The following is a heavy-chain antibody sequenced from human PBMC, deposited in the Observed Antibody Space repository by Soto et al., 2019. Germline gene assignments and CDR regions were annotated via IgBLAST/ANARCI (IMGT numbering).Heavy chain of an antibody. J-gene: IGHJ4*02. CDR3: VKDLAHMADF. CDR2: ILYDGTET. D-gene: IGHD3-16*01. V-gene: IGHV3-30*18. CDR1: KFTFNSYG. Sequence: QGQLVESGGGVVHPGTSLRLSCVASKFTFNSYGMYWVRQAPGKGLEWLAYILYDGTETYYADSVKGRFTISRDNSKNTLYLQMASLRVEDTAVYYCVKDLAHMADFWGQGTRVAVSS.